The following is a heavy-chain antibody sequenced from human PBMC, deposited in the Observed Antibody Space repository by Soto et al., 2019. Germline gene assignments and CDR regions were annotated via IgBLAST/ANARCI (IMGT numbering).Heavy chain of an antibody. CDR2: IYGNDDK. CDR1: GFSFASGRVA. Sequence: SGPTLVNPTQTLTLTCTFSGFSFASGRVAVGCIREPPGKALEWLGLIYGNDDKRFSPSLKSRLAITKVTTSDQVVLTLTNMGPGDTGTYYCAHSPLSGVVIPFDFWGPGTLVTVSS. J-gene: IGHJ4*02. D-gene: IGHD3-3*01. CDR3: AHSPLSGVVIPFDF. V-gene: IGHV2-5*01.